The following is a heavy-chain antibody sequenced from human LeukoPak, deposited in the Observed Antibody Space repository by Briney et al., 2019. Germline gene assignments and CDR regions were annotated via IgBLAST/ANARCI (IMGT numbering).Heavy chain of an antibody. D-gene: IGHD5-24*01. CDR3: ARSRDGYNRNWFDP. CDR2: VIPILGTT. J-gene: IGHJ5*02. V-gene: IGHV1-69*13. CDR1: GGTFSSYA. Sequence: SVKVSCKASGGTFSSYAINWVRQAPGQGLEWMGGVIPILGTTNYAQRFQGRVTLTADESTSTAYMELSSLRSEDTAVYYCARSRDGYNRNWFDPWGQGTLVTVSS.